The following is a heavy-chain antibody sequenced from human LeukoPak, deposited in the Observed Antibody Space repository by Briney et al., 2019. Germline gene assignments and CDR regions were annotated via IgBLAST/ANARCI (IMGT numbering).Heavy chain of an antibody. CDR1: GFTFSSYW. J-gene: IGHJ4*02. D-gene: IGHD1-26*01. CDR2: INSDGSST. CDR3: ARVASSGSYN. V-gene: IGHV3-74*01. Sequence: GGSLRLSCAASGFTFSSYWMHWVRQVPGKGLVWVSRINSDGSSTIFADSVRGRFTISRDNSKNSLYLQMNSLRAEDTAVYYCARVASSGSYNWGQGTLVTVSS.